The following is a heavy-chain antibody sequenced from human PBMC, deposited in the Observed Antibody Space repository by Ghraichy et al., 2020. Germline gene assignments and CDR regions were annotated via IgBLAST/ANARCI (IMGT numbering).Heavy chain of an antibody. CDR1: GFTFSSYA. CDR2: ISGSGGST. CDR3: ANLPYSGSYLYYYGMDV. D-gene: IGHD1-26*01. Sequence: GGSLRLSCAASGFTFSSYAMSWVRQAPGKGLEWVSAISGSGGSTYYADSVKGRFTISRDNSKNTLYLQMNSLRAEDTAVYYCANLPYSGSYLYYYGMDVWGQGTTVTVSS. V-gene: IGHV3-23*01. J-gene: IGHJ6*02.